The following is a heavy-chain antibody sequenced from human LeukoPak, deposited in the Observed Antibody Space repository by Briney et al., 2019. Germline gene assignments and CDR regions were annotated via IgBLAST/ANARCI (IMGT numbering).Heavy chain of an antibody. J-gene: IGHJ4*02. V-gene: IGHV3-66*01. Sequence: GGSLRLSCAASGFTVSSNYMSWVRQAPGKGLEWVSVIYSGGSTYYADSVKGRFTISRDNSKNTLYLQMNSLRAEDTAVYYCARTSVAGFHFDYWGQGTLVTVSS. D-gene: IGHD6-19*01. CDR3: ARTSVAGFHFDY. CDR1: GFTVSSNY. CDR2: IYSGGST.